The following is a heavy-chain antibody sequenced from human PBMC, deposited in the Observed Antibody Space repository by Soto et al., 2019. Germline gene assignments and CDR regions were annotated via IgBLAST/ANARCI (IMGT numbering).Heavy chain of an antibody. CDR3: ARARYYYGSGSYYSDAFDI. Sequence: SETLSLTCAVYGGSFSGYYWSWIRQPPGKGLEWIGEINHSGSTNCNPSLKSRVTISVDTSKNQFSLKLSSVTAADTAVYYCARARYYYGSGSYYSDAFDIWGQGTMVT. J-gene: IGHJ3*02. CDR2: INHSGST. V-gene: IGHV4-34*01. D-gene: IGHD3-10*01. CDR1: GGSFSGYY.